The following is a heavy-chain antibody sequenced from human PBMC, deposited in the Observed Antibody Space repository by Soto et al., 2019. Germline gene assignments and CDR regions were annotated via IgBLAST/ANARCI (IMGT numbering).Heavy chain of an antibody. J-gene: IGHJ6*02. D-gene: IGHD3-3*01. Sequence: QVQLVESGGGVVQPGRSLRLSCAASGFTFSSYGMHWVRQAPGKGLEWVAVISYDGSNKYYADSVKGRFTISRGNSKNTLYLQMNSLRAEDTAVYYCAKDQGEYYDFWSGYYTDYYYGMDVWGQGTTVTVSS. V-gene: IGHV3-30*18. CDR1: GFTFSSYG. CDR3: AKDQGEYYDFWSGYYTDYYYGMDV. CDR2: ISYDGSNK.